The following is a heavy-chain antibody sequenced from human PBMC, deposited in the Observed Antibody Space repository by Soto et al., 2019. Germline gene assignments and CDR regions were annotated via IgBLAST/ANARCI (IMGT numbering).Heavy chain of an antibody. J-gene: IGHJ1*01. Sequence: SETLSLTCTVSGGSISSGGYYWSWIRQHPGKGLEWIGYIYYSGSTYYNPSLKSRVTISVDTSKNQFSLRLSSVTAADTAVYYCARGGDYYDSTGYPYFQHWGQGTLVTVSS. CDR1: GGSISSGGYY. D-gene: IGHD3-22*01. V-gene: IGHV4-31*03. CDR3: ARGGDYYDSTGYPYFQH. CDR2: IYYSGST.